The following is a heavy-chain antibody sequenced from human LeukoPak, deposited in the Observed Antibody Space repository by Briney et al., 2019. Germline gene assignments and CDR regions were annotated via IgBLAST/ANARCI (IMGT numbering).Heavy chain of an antibody. Sequence: GGAPRHSSAASGFTLSDNYRSCIRHALGGRREWGSYISSSGNTIYYADSVKGQFTISRDTAKTSRYLQMNSRRAEDTAVYYCARDQGGPQATVDDWGQGTLVTVSS. CDR1: GFTLSDNY. CDR3: ARDQGGPQATVDD. V-gene: IGHV3-11*01. J-gene: IGHJ4*02. D-gene: IGHD1-26*01. CDR2: ISSSGNTI.